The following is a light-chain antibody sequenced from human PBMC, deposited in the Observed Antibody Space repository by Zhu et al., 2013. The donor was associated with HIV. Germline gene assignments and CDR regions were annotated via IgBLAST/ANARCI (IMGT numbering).Light chain of an antibody. J-gene: IGKJ2*01. CDR3: QLRSTWPRA. CDR2: DAS. V-gene: IGKV3D-20*02. CDR1: QSVSTSY. Sequence: DIVLTQSPGTLSLSPGERATLSCRASQSVSTSYLAWYQQKPGQAPRLLIYDASTRATGISDRFSGSGSGTDYTLTISSLEPEDFAVYYCQLRSTWPRAFGQGTKLEIK.